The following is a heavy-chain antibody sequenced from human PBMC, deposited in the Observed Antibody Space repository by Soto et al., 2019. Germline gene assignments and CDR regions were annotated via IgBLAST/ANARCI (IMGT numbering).Heavy chain of an antibody. CDR3: ARGQRFSDWFDP. V-gene: IGHV4-4*07. Sequence: VQLQESGPGLLRASETLSLTCTVSRGSLSGHYWTWIRQPAGKGLEWIGRIYSSGTTKYNPALKRRVTMSLDTAKNQFALSLSSVTATDTAVYYCARGQRFSDWFDPWGPITLVSVSS. D-gene: IGHD3-3*01. J-gene: IGHJ5*02. CDR1: RGSLSGHY. CDR2: IYSSGTT.